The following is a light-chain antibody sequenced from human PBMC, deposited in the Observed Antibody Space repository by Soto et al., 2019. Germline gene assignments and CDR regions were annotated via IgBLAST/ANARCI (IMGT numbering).Light chain of an antibody. V-gene: IGLV2-14*01. Sequence: QSVLTQPASGSGSHGQSSTISCTGTSSDVGGYNYVSWYQQHPGKAPKLMIYDVSNRPSGVSNRFSGSKSGNTASLTISGLQAEDEADYYCSSYTSSSTQVFGTGTKVTVL. J-gene: IGLJ1*01. CDR1: SSDVGGYNY. CDR3: SSYTSSSTQV. CDR2: DVS.